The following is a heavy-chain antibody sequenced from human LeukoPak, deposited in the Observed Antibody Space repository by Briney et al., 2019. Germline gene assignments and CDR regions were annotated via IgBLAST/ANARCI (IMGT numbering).Heavy chain of an antibody. CDR2: ISSSSSYI. V-gene: IGHV3-21*01. Sequence: GGSLRLSCAASGFTFSSYSMNWVRQAPGKGLEWVSSISSSSSYIYYADSVKGRFTISRDNAKNSLYLQMNSLRAEDTAVYYCARDQGTYCSSTSCYGMDVWGQGTTVTVSS. CDR1: GFTFSSYS. J-gene: IGHJ6*02. CDR3: ARDQGTYCSSTSCYGMDV. D-gene: IGHD2-2*01.